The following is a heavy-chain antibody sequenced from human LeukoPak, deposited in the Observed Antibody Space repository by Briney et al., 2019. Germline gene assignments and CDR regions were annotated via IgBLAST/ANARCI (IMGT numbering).Heavy chain of an antibody. CDR1: GGSISSYY. CDR2: IYYSGST. D-gene: IGHD2-15*01. CDR3: ARVRCSGGSCYLFDY. Sequence: SETLSLTCTVSGGSISSYYWSWIRQPPGKGLEWIGYIYYSGSTNYNPSLKSRVTISVDTSKNQFSLKLSSVTAADTAVYYCARVRCSGGSCYLFDYWGQGTPVTVSS. J-gene: IGHJ4*02. V-gene: IGHV4-59*01.